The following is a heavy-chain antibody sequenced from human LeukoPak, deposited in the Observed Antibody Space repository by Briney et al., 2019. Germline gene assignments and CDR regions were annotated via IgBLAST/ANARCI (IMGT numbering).Heavy chain of an antibody. CDR3: AREQIVGATSPDAFDI. CDR2: IYYSGST. D-gene: IGHD1-26*01. V-gene: IGHV4-31*03. CDR1: GGSINSGAYF. J-gene: IGHJ3*02. Sequence: PSETLSLTCTVSGGSINSGAYFWSWIRQHPGKGLEWIGYIYYSGSTNYNPSLKSRVTISVDTSKNQFSLKLSSVTAADTAVYYCAREQIVGATSPDAFDIWGQGTMVTVSS.